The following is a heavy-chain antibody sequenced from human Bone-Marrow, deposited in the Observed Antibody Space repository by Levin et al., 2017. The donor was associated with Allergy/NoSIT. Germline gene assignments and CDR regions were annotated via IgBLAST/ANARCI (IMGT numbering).Heavy chain of an antibody. CDR3: AKDEDSSGPGGAFDI. J-gene: IGHJ3*02. D-gene: IGHD3-22*01. CDR1: GFTFSSYG. Sequence: GGSLRLSCAASGFTFSSYGMHWVRQAPGKGLEWVAVISYDGSNKYYADSVKGRFTISRDNSKNTLYLQMNSLRAEDTAVYYCAKDEDSSGPGGAFDIWGQGTMVTVSS. V-gene: IGHV3-30*18. CDR2: ISYDGSNK.